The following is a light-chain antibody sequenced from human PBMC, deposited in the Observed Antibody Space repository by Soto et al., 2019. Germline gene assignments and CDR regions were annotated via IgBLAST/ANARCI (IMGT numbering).Light chain of an antibody. CDR3: QQYGSSIT. CDR1: QSVKSSY. V-gene: IGKV3-20*01. Sequence: EIVLTQSPGTLSLSPGERATLPCRASQSVKSSYLAWYQHKPGQAPGLLIYGTSSRATGITDRFSGSGSGTDFTLTISRLEPEDFAVYYCQQYGSSITFGQGTRLEIK. J-gene: IGKJ5*01. CDR2: GTS.